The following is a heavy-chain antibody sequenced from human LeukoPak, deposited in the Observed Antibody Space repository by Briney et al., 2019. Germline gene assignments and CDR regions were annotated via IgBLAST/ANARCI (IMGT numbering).Heavy chain of an antibody. CDR3: ARQNGDYEAALFSDY. CDR1: GFTFSSYS. Sequence: GGSLRLSCAASGFTFSSYSMKWVRQAPGKGLEWVSSISSSSSYIYYADSVKGRFTISRDNAKNSLYLQMNSLRVEDTAVYYCARQNGDYEAALFSDYWGQGTLVTVSS. J-gene: IGHJ4*02. CDR2: ISSSSSYI. V-gene: IGHV3-21*01. D-gene: IGHD4-17*01.